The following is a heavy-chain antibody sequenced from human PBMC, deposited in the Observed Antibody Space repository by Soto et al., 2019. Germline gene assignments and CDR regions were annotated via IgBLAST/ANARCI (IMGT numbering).Heavy chain of an antibody. CDR3: ARTLAAAADYCYYGMDV. CDR2: ITSSSSTI. V-gene: IGHV3-48*02. CDR1: GFTFSSYT. J-gene: IGHJ6*02. Sequence: EVQLVESGGGLVQPGGSLRLSCAASGFTFSSYTMNWVRQAPGKGLEWVSYITSSSSTIYYADSVKGRFTISRDNAKNXXYLQMNSLRDEDTAVSYCARTLAAAADYCYYGMDVWGQGTTVTVSS. D-gene: IGHD6-13*01.